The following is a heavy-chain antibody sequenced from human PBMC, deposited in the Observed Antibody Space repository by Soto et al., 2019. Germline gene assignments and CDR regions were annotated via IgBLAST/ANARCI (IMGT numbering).Heavy chain of an antibody. Sequence: AASVKVSCKASGGTFSSYAISWVRQAPGQGLEWMGGIIPIFGTANYAQKFQGRVTITADESTSTAYMELSSLRSEDTAVYYCARDGPASSSPEDYYGMDVWGQGTTVTVSS. CDR1: GGTFSSYA. D-gene: IGHD6-6*01. CDR3: ARDGPASSSPEDYYGMDV. CDR2: IIPIFGTA. V-gene: IGHV1-69*13. J-gene: IGHJ6*02.